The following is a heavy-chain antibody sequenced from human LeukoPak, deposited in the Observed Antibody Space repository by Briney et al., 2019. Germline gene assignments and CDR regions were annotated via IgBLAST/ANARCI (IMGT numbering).Heavy chain of an antibody. CDR2: ISSSSSFI. CDR1: GFTFSRYS. V-gene: IGHV3-21*01. CDR3: ARDPPLGSCSTISCPHLDY. J-gene: IGHJ4*02. D-gene: IGHD2-2*01. Sequence: GGSLRLSCAASGFTFSRYSMNWVRQAPGKGLEWVSSISSSSSFIYYADSVKGRFTTHRDNAKNSLYLKMNSLRAEDTAVYYCARDPPLGSCSTISCPHLDYWGQGTLVTVSS.